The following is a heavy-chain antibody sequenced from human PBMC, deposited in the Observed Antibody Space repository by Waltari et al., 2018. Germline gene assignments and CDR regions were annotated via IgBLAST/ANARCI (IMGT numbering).Heavy chain of an antibody. Sequence: QVQLVQSGAEVKKPGSSVKISCTASGGTFNNFAMSWVRQAPGQGLEFVGEIVPVLGIPYYAERFRGRVTITADTSTSTAYMELSRLTSEDTAVYYCARPTPPNSAPGHYYYYYMDVWGAGTTVTVSS. D-gene: IGHD3-10*01. CDR2: IVPVLGIP. V-gene: IGHV1-69*10. CDR3: ARPTPPNSAPGHYYYYYMDV. CDR1: GGTFNNFA. J-gene: IGHJ6*03.